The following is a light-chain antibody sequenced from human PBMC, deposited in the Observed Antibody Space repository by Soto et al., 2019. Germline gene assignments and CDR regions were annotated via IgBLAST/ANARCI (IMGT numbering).Light chain of an antibody. CDR2: DVS. Sequence: QSALTQPRSVSGSPGQSVTISCTGTSSDVGGYNYVSWYQQHPGKAPKLMIYDVSERPSGVPDRFSGSKSGNTASLTISGLQAEDEADYYCCSYAGSRTDVLGTGTKLTVL. V-gene: IGLV2-11*01. CDR1: SSDVGGYNY. J-gene: IGLJ1*01. CDR3: CSYAGSRTDV.